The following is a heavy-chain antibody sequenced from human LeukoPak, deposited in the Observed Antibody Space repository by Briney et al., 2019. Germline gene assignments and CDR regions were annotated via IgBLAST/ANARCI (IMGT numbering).Heavy chain of an antibody. CDR1: GYTFTGYY. V-gene: IGHV1-2*02. CDR2: INPNNGGT. J-gene: IGHJ4*02. CDR3: ARDPYAADY. D-gene: IGHD2-2*01. Sequence: GASVTVSCKASGYTFTGYYMHWVRQAPGQGLEWMGWINPNNGGTNYAQKFQGRVTMTRDTSISTAYMELSRLRSDDTAVYYCARDPYAADYWGQGTLVTVSS.